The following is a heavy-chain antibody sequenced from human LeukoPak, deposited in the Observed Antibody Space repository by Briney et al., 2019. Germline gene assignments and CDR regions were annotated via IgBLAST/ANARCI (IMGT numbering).Heavy chain of an antibody. CDR3: ARSGTVTTWNY. V-gene: IGHV4-31*03. J-gene: IGHJ4*02. Sequence: PSETLSLTCTVSGGSISSGGYYWSWVRQHPGKGLEWIGCIYYSGTTYYHPSLTSRVAISVDTSKNQFSLKLSSVTAADTAVYYCARSGTVTTWNYWGQGTLVTVSS. CDR2: IYYSGTT. D-gene: IGHD4-17*01. CDR1: GGSISSGGYY.